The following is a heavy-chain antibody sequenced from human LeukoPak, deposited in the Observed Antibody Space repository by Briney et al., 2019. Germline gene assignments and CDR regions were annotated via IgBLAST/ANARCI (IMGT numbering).Heavy chain of an antibody. V-gene: IGHV5-51*01. CDR1: GYSFTSYW. CDR3: ARPGESSSWYAWFDP. CDR2: IYPGDSDT. Sequence: GESLKISCQGSGYSFTSYWIGWVRQMPGKGLEWMGIIYPGDSDTRYSPSFQGQVTISADKSISTAYLQWSSLKASDTAMYYCARPGESSSWYAWFDPWGQGTLVTVSS. D-gene: IGHD6-13*01. J-gene: IGHJ5*02.